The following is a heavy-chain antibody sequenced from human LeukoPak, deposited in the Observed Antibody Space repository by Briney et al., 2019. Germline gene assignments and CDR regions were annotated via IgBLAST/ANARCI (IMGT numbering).Heavy chain of an antibody. J-gene: IGHJ4*02. CDR3: AKEPSGYSYGSPFDY. D-gene: IGHD5-18*01. CDR1: GFTFSDYY. V-gene: IGHV3-11*01. Sequence: GGSLRLSCAASGFTFSDYYMSWIRQAPGKGLEWVSYISSSGSTIYYADSVKGRFTISRDNAKNSLYLQMNSLRAEDTAVYHCAKEPSGYSYGSPFDYWGQGTLVTVSS. CDR2: ISSSGSTI.